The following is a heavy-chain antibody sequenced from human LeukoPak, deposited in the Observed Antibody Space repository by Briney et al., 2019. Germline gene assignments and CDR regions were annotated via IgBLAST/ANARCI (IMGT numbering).Heavy chain of an antibody. J-gene: IGHJ4*02. D-gene: IGHD5-12*01. CDR3: ARNRGYGGYDPYY. Sequence: GGSLRLSCAASGLSFSDYYMSWIRQAPGKGLEWVSYISSSGTTIYYAHAVKGRFPITRDNAKNSLYLQMNSLRAEDTGVFYCARNRGYGGYDPYYWGQGTLVNVPS. CDR2: ISSSGTTI. V-gene: IGHV3-11*01. CDR1: GLSFSDYY.